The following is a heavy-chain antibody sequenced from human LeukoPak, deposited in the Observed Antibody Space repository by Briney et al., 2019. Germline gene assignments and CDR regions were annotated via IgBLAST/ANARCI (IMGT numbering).Heavy chain of an antibody. CDR3: GRGHWGLDY. Sequence: PGGSLRLSCATSGFTFSDHYMTWIRQAPGKGLETVSYIYNGGDTIYYADSVRGRFTISRDNAESSLYLQMNSLRAEDTAMYYCGRGHWGLDYWGQGALVTVSS. CDR1: GFTFSDHY. V-gene: IGHV3-11*04. CDR2: IYNGGDTI. D-gene: IGHD7-27*01. J-gene: IGHJ4*02.